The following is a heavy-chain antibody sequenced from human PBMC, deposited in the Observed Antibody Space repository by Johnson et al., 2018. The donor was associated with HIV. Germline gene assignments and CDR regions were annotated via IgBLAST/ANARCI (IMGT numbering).Heavy chain of an antibody. CDR1: GFTFNSYA. CDR2: ISFDGSNK. J-gene: IGHJ3*02. Sequence: QMQLVESGGGVVQPGRSLRLSCAASGFTFNSYAMHWVRQAPGKGLEWVAVISFDGSNKYYADSVKGRFTISRDNSKNTLYLQMKSLRAEDTAVYYCAKESKWESRTPHDFDIWGQGTMVTVSS. D-gene: IGHD1-26*01. CDR3: AKESKWESRTPHDFDI. V-gene: IGHV3-30*04.